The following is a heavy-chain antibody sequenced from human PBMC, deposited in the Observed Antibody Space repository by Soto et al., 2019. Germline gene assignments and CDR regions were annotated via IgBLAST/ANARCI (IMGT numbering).Heavy chain of an antibody. CDR3: AKTIVPAAVRPIDY. Sequence: QVQLAESGGGVVQPGTSLRLSCSVSGFTFSRFGMHWVRQAPGKGLEWVALISHDGNIKYYSDSVRGRFTISRDNSRTTLFLQMNSLGPEDTAIYFCAKTIVPAAVRPIDYWGLGTLVTVSS. CDR1: GFTFSRFG. CDR2: ISHDGNIK. J-gene: IGHJ4*02. D-gene: IGHD2-2*01. V-gene: IGHV3-30*18.